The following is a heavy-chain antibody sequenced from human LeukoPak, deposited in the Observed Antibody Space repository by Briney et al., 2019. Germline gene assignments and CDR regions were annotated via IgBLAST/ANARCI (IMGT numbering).Heavy chain of an antibody. D-gene: IGHD3-22*01. CDR2: IYYSGST. CDR1: GGSISSSSYY. J-gene: IGHJ4*02. V-gene: IGHV4-39*01. Sequence: SETLSLTCTASGGSISSSSYYWGWIRQPPGKGLEWIGSIYYSGSTYYNPSLKSRVTISVDTSKNQFSLKLSSVTAADTAVYYCSKDSSGYYKYWGQGTLVTVSS. CDR3: SKDSSGYYKY.